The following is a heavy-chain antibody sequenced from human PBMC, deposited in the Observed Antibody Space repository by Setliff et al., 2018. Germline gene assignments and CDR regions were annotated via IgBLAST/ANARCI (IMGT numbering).Heavy chain of an antibody. CDR3: ARRRRDDSGGYYYVGWFDP. V-gene: IGHV4-39*01. D-gene: IGHD3-22*01. Sequence: ASETLSLTCTVSGGSISSSSYYWGWIRQPPGKGLEWIGSIYYSGSTYYNPSLKSRVTISVDTSKNQFSLKLSSVTAADTAVYYCARRRRDDSGGYYYVGWFDPWGQGTLVTVSS. CDR1: GGSISSSSYY. CDR2: IYYSGST. J-gene: IGHJ5*02.